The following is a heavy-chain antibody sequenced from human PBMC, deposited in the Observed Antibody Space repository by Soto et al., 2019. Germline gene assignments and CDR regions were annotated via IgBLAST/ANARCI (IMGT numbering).Heavy chain of an antibody. J-gene: IGHJ6*02. CDR1: GFTFTTSA. V-gene: IGHV1-58*01. Sequence: GASVKVSCKASGFTFTTSAVQWVRQARGQRLEWIGWIVVGSDNTNYAQKFQERVTITRDMSTSTAYMYLSSLRSDDTAVYYCAADGDCSGGSCYSVYYGLDVWGQGTTVTVSS. D-gene: IGHD2-15*01. CDR2: IVVGSDNT. CDR3: AADGDCSGGSCYSVYYGLDV.